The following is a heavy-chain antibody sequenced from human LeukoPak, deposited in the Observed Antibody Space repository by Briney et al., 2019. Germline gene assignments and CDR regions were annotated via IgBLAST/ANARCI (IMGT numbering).Heavy chain of an antibody. Sequence: GGSLRLSCAASGFTLTTYWMHWVRQAPGKGLVWVSHINSDGSTTSYADSVKGRFTISRDNAKNSLYLQINSLRAEDTAVYYCARSSYSSSSSVWGQGTMVTVSS. CDR1: GFTLTTYW. J-gene: IGHJ3*01. CDR2: INSDGSTT. V-gene: IGHV3-74*01. D-gene: IGHD6-6*01. CDR3: ARSSYSSSSSV.